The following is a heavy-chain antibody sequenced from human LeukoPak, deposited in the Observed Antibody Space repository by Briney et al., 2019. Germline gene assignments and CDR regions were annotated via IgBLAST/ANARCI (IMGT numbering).Heavy chain of an antibody. CDR3: ARAATMIVVAHDAFDI. CDR2: VYYSGSG. Sequence: SGTLSLTCAVSGGSISRSNWWSWVRQPPGKGLEWIGEVYYSGSGNYNMSFKSRVTISVDTSKNQFSLKLSSVTAADTAVYYCARAATMIVVAHDAFDIWGQGTMVTVSS. CDR1: GGSISRSNW. J-gene: IGHJ3*02. V-gene: IGHV4-4*02. D-gene: IGHD3-22*01.